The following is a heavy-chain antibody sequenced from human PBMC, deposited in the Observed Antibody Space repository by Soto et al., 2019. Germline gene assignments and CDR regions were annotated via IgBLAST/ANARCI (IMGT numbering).Heavy chain of an antibody. J-gene: IGHJ3*02. V-gene: IGHV3-23*01. CDR2: ISGSGGST. Sequence: EVQLLESGGGLVQPGGSLRLSCAASGFTFSSYAMSWVRQAPGKGLEWVSAISGSGGSTYYADSVKGRFTISRDNSKNTLYLQMNSLRAEYTAVYYCAKEGWIAVAGPDAFDIWGQGTMVTVSS. D-gene: IGHD6-19*01. CDR3: AKEGWIAVAGPDAFDI. CDR1: GFTFSSYA.